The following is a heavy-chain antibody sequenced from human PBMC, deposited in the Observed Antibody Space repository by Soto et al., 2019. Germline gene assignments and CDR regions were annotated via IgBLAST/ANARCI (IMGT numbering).Heavy chain of an antibody. D-gene: IGHD3-3*01. CDR1: GGSISSGSSY. V-gene: IGHV4-39*01. J-gene: IGHJ3*02. CDR3: ASPRGWGGYYAFDI. Sequence: SETLSLTCTVSGGSISSGSSYWGWIRQPPGKGLEWIGSIYYSGSTYYNPSLKSRVTISVDTSKNQFSLKLSSVTAADTAVYYCASPRGWGGYYAFDIWGQGTMVTVSS. CDR2: IYYSGST.